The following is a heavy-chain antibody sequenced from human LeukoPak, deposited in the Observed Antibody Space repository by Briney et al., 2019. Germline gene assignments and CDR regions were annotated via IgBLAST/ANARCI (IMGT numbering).Heavy chain of an antibody. Sequence: AGRSLRLSCAASGFTFSSYGVHWVRQAPGKGLEWVAVIWYDGSHKYYADSVKGRFTISRDNAKNTLYLQMNSLRAEDTAVYYCVSSLLTPTNYWGQGTLVTVSS. CDR3: VSSLLTPTNY. D-gene: IGHD1/OR15-1a*01. J-gene: IGHJ4*02. V-gene: IGHV3-33*03. CDR1: GFTFSSYG. CDR2: IWYDGSHK.